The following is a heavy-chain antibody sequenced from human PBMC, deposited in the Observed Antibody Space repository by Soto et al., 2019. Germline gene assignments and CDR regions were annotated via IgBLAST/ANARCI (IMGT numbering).Heavy chain of an antibody. J-gene: IGHJ4*02. CDR2: VFHTGNT. D-gene: IGHD2-21*01. V-gene: IGHV4-4*02. Sequence: SETLSLTCAVSGDSISSSVWWTWVRQPPGKGLEWIGEVFHTGNTNYNPSLKSRVTMSVDKSTNEFSLKVTSVTAADTAIYYCARKAWVRFDYWGQGGLVTVSS. CDR3: ARKAWVRFDY. CDR1: GDSISSSVW.